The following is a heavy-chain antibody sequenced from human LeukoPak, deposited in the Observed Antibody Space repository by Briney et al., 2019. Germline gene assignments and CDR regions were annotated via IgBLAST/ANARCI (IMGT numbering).Heavy chain of an antibody. CDR3: ARHPSDEYCSSTSCYYYYYMDV. CDR1: GGSISSSSYY. J-gene: IGHJ6*03. V-gene: IGHV4-39*01. D-gene: IGHD2-2*01. CDR2: IYYSGST. Sequence: SETLSLTCTVSGGSISSSSYYWGWIRQPPGKGLEWIGSIYYSGSTYYNPSLKSRVTISVDTSKNQFSLKLSSVTAADTAVYYCARHPSDEYCSSTSCYYYYYMDVWGKGTTVTISS.